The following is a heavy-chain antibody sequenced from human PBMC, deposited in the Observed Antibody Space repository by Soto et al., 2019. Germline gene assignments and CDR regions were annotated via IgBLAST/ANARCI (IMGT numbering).Heavy chain of an antibody. CDR2: IIPILGIA. Sequence: QVQLVQSGAEVKKPGSSVKVSCKASGGTFSSYTISWVRQAPGQGLEWMGRIIPILGIANYAQKFQGRVTITADKSTSTAYMELSSLRSEDTAVYYCASGDYGGNSAYYYGMDVWGQGTMVTVSS. CDR1: GGTFSSYT. D-gene: IGHD4-17*01. CDR3: ASGDYGGNSAYYYGMDV. V-gene: IGHV1-69*02. J-gene: IGHJ6*02.